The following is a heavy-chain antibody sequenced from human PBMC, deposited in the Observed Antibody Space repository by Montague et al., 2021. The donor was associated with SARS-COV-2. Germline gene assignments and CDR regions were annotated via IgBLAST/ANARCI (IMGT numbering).Heavy chain of an antibody. CDR3: ARVFSGTYLDYFDY. D-gene: IGHD1-26*01. J-gene: IGHJ4*02. V-gene: IGHV3-30*09. CDR1: GFTFKSYS. CDR2: ISYDGTNK. Sequence: SLRLSCAASGFTFKSYSIHWVRQAPGKGLEWVAVISYDGTNKYYADSVKGRFAISRDNSENMAYLQMSSLSPEDTAVYYCARVFSGTYLDYFDYWGQGTLVTVSS.